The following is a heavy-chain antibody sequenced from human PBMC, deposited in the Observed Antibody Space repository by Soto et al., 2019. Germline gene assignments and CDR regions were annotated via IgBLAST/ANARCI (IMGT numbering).Heavy chain of an antibody. CDR1: GGSISSGGYY. J-gene: IGHJ4*02. CDR3: ARAVAVAGMVPPLRSFDY. Sequence: QVQLQESGPGLVKPSQTLSLTCTVSGGSISSGGYYWSWIRQHPGKGLEWIGYIYYSGSTYYNPSLKSRVTISVDTSKNQFSLKLSAVTAADTAVYYCARAVAVAGMVPPLRSFDYWGQGTLVTVSS. D-gene: IGHD6-19*01. CDR2: IYYSGST. V-gene: IGHV4-31*03.